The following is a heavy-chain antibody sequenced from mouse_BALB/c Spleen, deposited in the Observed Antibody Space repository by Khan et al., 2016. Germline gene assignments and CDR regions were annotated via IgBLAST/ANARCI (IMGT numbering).Heavy chain of an antibody. CDR3: ARGDYVDY. CDR1: GFSLTSYG. Sequence: QVQLKQSGPGLVAPSQSLSITCTGSGFSLTSYGVHRVRQPPGKGLEWLGVIWAGGSTHYTSALMSRLSISQDNSKGQCFLKMNSLQTDDTAMYYCARGDYVDYWGQGTTLTVSS. V-gene: IGHV2-9*02. CDR2: IWAGGST. J-gene: IGHJ2*01.